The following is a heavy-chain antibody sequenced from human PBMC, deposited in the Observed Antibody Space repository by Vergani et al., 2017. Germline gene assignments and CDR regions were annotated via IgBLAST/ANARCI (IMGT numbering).Heavy chain of an antibody. D-gene: IGHD6-6*01. CDR1: GFTFSNAW. J-gene: IGHJ5*02. CDR2: IKSKTDGGTT. Sequence: EVQLVESGGGLVKPGGSLRLSCAASGFTFSNAWMSWVRQAPGKGLEWVGRIKSKTDGGTTDYAAPVKGRFTISRDDSKNTLYLQMNSLKTEDTAVYYCTTDGYSSSGGGWFDPWGQGTLVTVSS. CDR3: TTDGYSSSGGGWFDP. V-gene: IGHV3-15*01.